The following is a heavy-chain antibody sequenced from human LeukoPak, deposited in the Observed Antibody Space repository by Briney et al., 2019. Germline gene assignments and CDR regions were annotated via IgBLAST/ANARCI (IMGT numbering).Heavy chain of an antibody. V-gene: IGHV3-23*01. D-gene: IGHD2-2*01. Sequence: GGSLRLSCAASGFTFSSYAMTWVRQAPGKGLEWVSGITAGGDNTYYADSVKGRFTISRDNSKNTLYLQMNSLRAEDTAVYYCARDRYCSSTSCSFDYWGQGTLVTVSS. CDR1: GFTFSSYA. CDR2: ITAGGDNT. CDR3: ARDRYCSSTSCSFDY. J-gene: IGHJ4*02.